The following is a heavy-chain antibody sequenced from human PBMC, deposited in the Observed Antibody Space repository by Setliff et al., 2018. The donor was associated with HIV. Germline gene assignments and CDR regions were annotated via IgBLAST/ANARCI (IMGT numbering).Heavy chain of an antibody. CDR1: GGSVINDGYN. CDR2: VSYTGNT. Sequence: KSSETLSLTCNVSGGSVINDGYNWCWIRQRPGKGLQWIACVSYTGNTYHNPSLKSRRTILVHTSKSYFSLSLTSVTAADAAVYFCAREVLPVIGGRGWFDPWGQGTLVTVSS. D-gene: IGHD1-26*01. V-gene: IGHV4-31*03. CDR3: AREVLPVIGGRGWFDP. J-gene: IGHJ5*01.